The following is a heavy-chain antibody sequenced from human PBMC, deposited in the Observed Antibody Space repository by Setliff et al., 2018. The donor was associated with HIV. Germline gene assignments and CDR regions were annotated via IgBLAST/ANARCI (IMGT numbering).Heavy chain of an antibody. CDR2: INPETGDP. D-gene: IGHD2-15*01. V-gene: IGHV1-2*02. CDR1: GYRFIGHY. J-gene: IGHJ6*03. CDR3: ARDRGHCSGGYCYRPLLYYFYYMDV. Sequence: ASVKVSCKTSGYRFIGHYLHWVRLAPGQGPEWVGWINPETGDPNYAQKFRGRVLMTRDTSITTAFLHVAKLTSDDTAIYYCARDRGHCSGGYCYRPLLYYFYYMDVWGKGTTVTVSS.